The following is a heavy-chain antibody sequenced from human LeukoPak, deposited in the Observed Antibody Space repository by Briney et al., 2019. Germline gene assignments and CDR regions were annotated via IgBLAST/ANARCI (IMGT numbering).Heavy chain of an antibody. Sequence: ASVKVSCKASGYTFTGYYMHWVRQAPGQGLEWMGWINPNSGGTNYAQKFQGRVTMTRDTSISTAYMELSRLRSDDTAVYYCAREVDYDILTGYSNDYWGQGTLVTVSS. CDR2: INPNSGGT. CDR3: AREVDYDILTGYSNDY. CDR1: GYTFTGYY. D-gene: IGHD3-9*01. J-gene: IGHJ4*02. V-gene: IGHV1-2*02.